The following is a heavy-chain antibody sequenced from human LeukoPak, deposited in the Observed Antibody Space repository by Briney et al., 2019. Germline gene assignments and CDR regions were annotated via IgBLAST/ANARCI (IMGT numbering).Heavy chain of an antibody. CDR3: RLLGYCSHSSCPSHCWFDP. D-gene: IGHD2-2*01. CDR2: INPNSGGT. V-gene: IGHV1-2*02. Sequence: VASVKVSCKASGYTLTGYYMQWVRQAPGQGLEWRGCINPNSGGTNYAQNFQGRVTMTGDTSINTAYMELIRLGSDDAPVYYRRLLGYCSHSSCPSHCWFDPWGRG. J-gene: IGHJ5*02. CDR1: GYTLTGYY.